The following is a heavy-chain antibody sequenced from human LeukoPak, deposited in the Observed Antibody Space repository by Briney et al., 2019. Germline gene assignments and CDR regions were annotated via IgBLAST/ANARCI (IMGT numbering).Heavy chain of an antibody. CDR1: GGTISSSSYY. CDR2: IYYSGST. V-gene: IGHV4-39*07. CDR3: ARVGITIFGVVPNWFDP. D-gene: IGHD3-3*01. J-gene: IGHJ5*02. Sequence: SETLSLTCTVSGGTISSSSYYWGWIRQPPGKGLEWIGSIYYSGSTYYNPSLKRRVTISVDTSKNQFSLKLSSVTAADTAVYYCARVGITIFGVVPNWFDPWGQGTLVTVSS.